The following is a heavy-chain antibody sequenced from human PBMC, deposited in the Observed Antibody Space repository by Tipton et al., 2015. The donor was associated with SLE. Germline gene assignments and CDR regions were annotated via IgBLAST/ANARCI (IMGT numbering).Heavy chain of an antibody. CDR2: VYYSGTT. Sequence: LRLSCTVSGGSVSSSHYYWGWIRQPPGKGLEWIGSVYYSGTTYYNPSLKSRVTISVDTSKNQFSLKLSSVTAADTAVYYCARGRGYFDYWGQGTLVTVSS. V-gene: IGHV4-39*07. CDR1: GGSVSSSHYY. CDR3: ARGRGYFDY. J-gene: IGHJ4*02.